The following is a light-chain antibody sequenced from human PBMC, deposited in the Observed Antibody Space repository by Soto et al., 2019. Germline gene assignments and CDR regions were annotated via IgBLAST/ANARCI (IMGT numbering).Light chain of an antibody. V-gene: IGKV3-15*01. CDR3: QQYNNWPAT. CDR1: QSISSN. Sequence: EVVLTQSPATLSVSPGEGATLSCRASQSISSNLAWYQQKPGQAPRLLIYGASTRATGIPARFSGSGSGTEFTLTISSLQSEDFAVYYCQQYNNWPATFGQGTKVEIK. CDR2: GAS. J-gene: IGKJ1*01.